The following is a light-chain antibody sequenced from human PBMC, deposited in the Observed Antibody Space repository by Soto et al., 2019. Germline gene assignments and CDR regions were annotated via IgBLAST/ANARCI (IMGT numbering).Light chain of an antibody. CDR3: QQAFSFPRT. Sequence: DIHITHSPSSLSASVGDRVTITCRASQGIGSWLAWYQQKAGKAPNLLIYGTSSLQTGVPSRFSGSGSGTDFTLTISSLQPEDFATYYCQQAFSFPRTFGQGTKVDIK. V-gene: IGKV1-12*01. CDR2: GTS. J-gene: IGKJ1*01. CDR1: QGIGSW.